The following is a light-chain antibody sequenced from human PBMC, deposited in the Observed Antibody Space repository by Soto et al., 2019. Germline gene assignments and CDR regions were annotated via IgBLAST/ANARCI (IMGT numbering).Light chain of an antibody. Sequence: EIVMTQSPATLSVSPGERATLHCRASQSVSSNLGWYQHKPGQAPRLLIYGASTRATGIPARFSCSGSGTDFAFTLSGLQSEDFAVYYCQQYNDWPPGYTFGQGTKVEIK. CDR1: QSVSSN. V-gene: IGKV3-15*01. J-gene: IGKJ2*01. CDR2: GAS. CDR3: QQYNDWPPGYT.